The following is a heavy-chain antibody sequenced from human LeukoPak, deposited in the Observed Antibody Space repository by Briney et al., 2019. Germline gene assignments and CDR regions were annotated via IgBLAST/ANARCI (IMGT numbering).Heavy chain of an antibody. D-gene: IGHD3-3*01. CDR1: GYTFTGYY. Sequence: GSSVKVSCKACGYTFTGYYMHWVGQAPGQGLEWMGWTNPNSGGTNYAQKFQGRGTITRDTTISTDYMELSRLRSDDTAVYYCARLESTKYYDFWSGYERGLTDYWGQGTLVTVPS. J-gene: IGHJ4*02. V-gene: IGHV1-2*02. CDR2: TNPNSGGT. CDR3: ARLESTKYYDFWSGYERGLTDY.